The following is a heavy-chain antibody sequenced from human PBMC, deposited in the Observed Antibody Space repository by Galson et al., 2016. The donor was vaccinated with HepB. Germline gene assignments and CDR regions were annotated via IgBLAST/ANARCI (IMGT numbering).Heavy chain of an antibody. Sequence: SGAEVKKPGESLKISCNGSGYSFTTYWIGWVRQMPGKGLEWMGMIYPGDSDTRYSPSFQGQVTISADQSINTAYLQWSSLKASDTAMYYCARTVSIAAAGGADYWGQGTLVTVSS. V-gene: IGHV5-51*01. CDR1: GYSFTTYW. D-gene: IGHD6-13*01. CDR3: ARTVSIAAAGGADY. CDR2: IYPGDSDT. J-gene: IGHJ4*02.